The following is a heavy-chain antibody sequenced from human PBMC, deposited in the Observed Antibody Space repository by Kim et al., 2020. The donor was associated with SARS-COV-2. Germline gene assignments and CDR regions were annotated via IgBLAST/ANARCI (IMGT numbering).Heavy chain of an antibody. CDR2: ISAYNGNT. CDR1: GYTFTSYG. CDR3: ARVILTYCSGGSCYLDYFDY. V-gene: IGHV1-18*01. Sequence: ASVKVSCKASGYTFTSYGISWVQQAPGQGLEWMGWISAYNGNTNYAQKLQGRVTMTTDTSTSTAYMELRSLRSDDTAVYYCARVILTYCSGGSCYLDYFDYWGQGTLVTVSS. J-gene: IGHJ4*02. D-gene: IGHD2-15*01.